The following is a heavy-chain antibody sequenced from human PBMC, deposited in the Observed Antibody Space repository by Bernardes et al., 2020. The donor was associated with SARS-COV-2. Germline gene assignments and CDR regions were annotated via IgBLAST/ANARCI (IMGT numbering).Heavy chain of an antibody. V-gene: IGHV3-43*01. D-gene: IGHD3-3*01. CDR3: ATERQSLTIFGVGHDAFDF. Sequence: GGSLRLSCAASGFTFEDYTMHWVRHVPGTGLEWVSLVSWYGSTTTYADSVKGRFIISRDSSRNTLHLQMNSLRKEDTALYYCATERQSLTIFGVGHDAFDFWGQGTMVTVSS. CDR1: GFTFEDYT. J-gene: IGHJ3*01. CDR2: VSWYGSTT.